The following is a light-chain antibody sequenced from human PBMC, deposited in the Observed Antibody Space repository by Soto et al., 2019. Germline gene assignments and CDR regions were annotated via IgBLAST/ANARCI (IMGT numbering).Light chain of an antibody. CDR3: QQYGSSPFT. Sequence: EIVLTQSPGTLSLSPGERATLSCRASETVSSSYLAWYQQKPGQAPRLLMYGASSRATGIPDRFSGSGSGTDFTLTISRLEPEDVAVYYCQQYGSSPFTFGPGTKVDIK. V-gene: IGKV3-20*01. J-gene: IGKJ3*01. CDR1: ETVSSSY. CDR2: GAS.